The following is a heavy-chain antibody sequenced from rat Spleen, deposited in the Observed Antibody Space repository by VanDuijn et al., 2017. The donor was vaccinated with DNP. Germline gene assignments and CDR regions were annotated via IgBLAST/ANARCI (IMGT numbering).Heavy chain of an antibody. V-gene: IGHV5-31*01. CDR2: ITAGVEYT. J-gene: IGHJ2*01. CDR1: GFTFNNYW. Sequence: EVQLVESGGDLVQPGRSLKVSCVVSGFTFNNYWMTWLRQVQGKGLEWVASITAGVEYTYSPDSVKGRFTISRDNTKNTLYLQMNSLRSEDTATYYCARGGRSYFDYWGHGVMVTVSS. D-gene: IGHD1-11*01. CDR3: ARGGRSYFDY.